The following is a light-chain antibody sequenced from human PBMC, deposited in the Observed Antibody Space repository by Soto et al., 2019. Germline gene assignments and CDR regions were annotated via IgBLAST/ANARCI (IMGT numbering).Light chain of an antibody. CDR2: KAS. Sequence: DIQMTQSPSTLSASVGDRVTITCRASQSISPWLAWYQQKPGTAPKLLIYKASSLESGVPSRFSGSASGTEFPLTISSLQPDDFATYYCQHYSGYSTFGQGTKVDIK. J-gene: IGKJ1*01. V-gene: IGKV1-5*03. CDR3: QHYSGYST. CDR1: QSISPW.